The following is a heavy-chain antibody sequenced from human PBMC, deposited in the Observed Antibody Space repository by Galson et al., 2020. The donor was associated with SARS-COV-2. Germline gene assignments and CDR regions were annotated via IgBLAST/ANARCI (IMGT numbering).Heavy chain of an antibody. Sequence: GGSLRLSCAASGFTFSSSGMHWVRQAPGKGLEWVAVISYDGSNKYYADSVKGRFTISRDNSKNTLYLQMNSLRAEDTAVYYCAKDQGTTVTIYGEEDYYYGMDVWGQGTTVTVSS. CDR1: GFTFSSSG. CDR2: ISYDGSNK. CDR3: AKDQGTTVTIYGEEDYYYGMDV. V-gene: IGHV3-30*18. J-gene: IGHJ6*02. D-gene: IGHD4-4*01.